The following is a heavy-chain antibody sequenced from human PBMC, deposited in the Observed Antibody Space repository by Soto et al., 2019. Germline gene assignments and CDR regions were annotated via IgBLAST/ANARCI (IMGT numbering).Heavy chain of an antibody. CDR1: GFTFSSYA. CDR3: AKVFCSTSCYHDY. Sequence: GGSLRLSCAASGFTFSSYAMSWVRQAPGKGLEWVSAISGSGGSTYYADSGKGRFTISRDNSKNTLYLQMNSLRAEDTAVYYCAKVFCSTSCYHDYWGQGTLVTVSS. J-gene: IGHJ4*02. V-gene: IGHV3-23*01. CDR2: ISGSGGST. D-gene: IGHD2-2*01.